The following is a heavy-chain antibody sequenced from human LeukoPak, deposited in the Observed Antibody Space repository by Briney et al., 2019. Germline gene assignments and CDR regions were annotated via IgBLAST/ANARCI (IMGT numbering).Heavy chain of an antibody. V-gene: IGHV1-18*01. J-gene: IGHJ6*03. D-gene: IGHD2-15*01. Sequence: GASVKVSCKASGYTFTSFGISWIRQAPGQGLEWMGWVGGNSAYTNSAQKLQDRVTMTTDTSTNTAYMELRSLRSDDTAVYYCARGSVAGRDYYYMDVWGKGTTVTVS. CDR3: ARGSVAGRDYYYMDV. CDR2: VGGNSAYT. CDR1: GYTFTSFG.